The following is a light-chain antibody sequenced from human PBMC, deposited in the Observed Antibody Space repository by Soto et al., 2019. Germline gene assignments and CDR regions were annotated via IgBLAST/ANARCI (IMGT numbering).Light chain of an antibody. J-gene: IGLJ3*02. V-gene: IGLV2-23*01. CDR3: CAYADSSTPWG. Sequence: QSALAQPASVSGSPGQSITISCTGTSSDVGGYNLVSWYQHHPGKAPKLMIYEGSKRPSGVSNRFSGSNSGNTASLTSAGLQAEDEADDYSCAYADSSTPWGVGGGT. CDR2: EGS. CDR1: SSDVGGYNL.